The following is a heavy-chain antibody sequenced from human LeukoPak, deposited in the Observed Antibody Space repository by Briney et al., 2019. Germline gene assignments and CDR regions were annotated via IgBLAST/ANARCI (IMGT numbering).Heavy chain of an antibody. Sequence: SETLSLTCTVSGGSISSYYWSWIRQPPGKGLEWIGYIHYSGTTNYNPSLKSRVTISLDTSKNQFSLKMSSVTAADTAVYYCARGSGAARPNFDYWGQGILVTVSS. J-gene: IGHJ4*02. D-gene: IGHD6-6*01. CDR3: ARGSGAARPNFDY. CDR2: IHYSGTT. V-gene: IGHV4-59*01. CDR1: GGSISSYY.